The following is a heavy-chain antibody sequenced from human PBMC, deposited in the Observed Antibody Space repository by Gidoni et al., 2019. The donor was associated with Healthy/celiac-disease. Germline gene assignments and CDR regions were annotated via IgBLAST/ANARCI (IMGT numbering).Heavy chain of an antibody. CDR2: ISYDGSNN. D-gene: IGHD6-6*01. V-gene: IGHV3-30-3*01. J-gene: IGHJ4*02. CDR1: GVNCSSYA. Sequence: QVQLVESGGGGVQPGRSLRLSCAAAGVNCSSYAMHWVRQAPGKGLEWVAVISYDGSNNYYADSVKGRFTISRDNSKTTLYLQMNSLRAEDTAVYYCARDPTLYSSSPRVLDYWGQGTLVTVSS. CDR3: ARDPTLYSSSPRVLDY.